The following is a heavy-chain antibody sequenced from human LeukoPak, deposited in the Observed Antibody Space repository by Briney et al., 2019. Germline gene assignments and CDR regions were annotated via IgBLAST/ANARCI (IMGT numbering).Heavy chain of an antibody. CDR3: ARSLNYPYWYFDL. CDR2: IKQDGSET. J-gene: IGHJ2*01. Sequence: PGGSLRLSCAVSGFTFSSYWMSWVRQAPGKGLEWVANIKQDGSETKYVDSVKGRFTISRDNARNLLHLQMNSLRAEDTAVYYCARSLNYPYWYFDLWGRGTLVTVSS. D-gene: IGHD1-7*01. V-gene: IGHV3-7*01. CDR1: GFTFSSYW.